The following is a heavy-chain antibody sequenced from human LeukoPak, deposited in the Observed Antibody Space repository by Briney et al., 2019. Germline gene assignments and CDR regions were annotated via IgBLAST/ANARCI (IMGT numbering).Heavy chain of an antibody. CDR2: ISAYNGNT. CDR1: GYTFTSYG. CDR3: ARVPILEPHFDY. Sequence: ASVKASCKASGYTFTSYGISWVRQAPGQGLEWMGWISAYNGNTNYAQKLRGRVTMTTDTSTSTAYVELRSLRSDDTAVYYCARVPILEPHFDYWGQGTLVTVSS. V-gene: IGHV1-18*01. D-gene: IGHD1-14*01. J-gene: IGHJ4*02.